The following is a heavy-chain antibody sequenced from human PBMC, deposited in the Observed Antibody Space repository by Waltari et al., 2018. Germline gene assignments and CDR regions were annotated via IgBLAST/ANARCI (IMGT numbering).Heavy chain of an antibody. CDR2: INPNSGGT. V-gene: IGHV1-2*02. Sequence: QVQLVQSGAEVKKPGASVKVSCKASGYSFTNYMHWVRQAPGQGLEWMGWINPNSGGTQYAQRCQGRVTMTRDTASTTVFMELSGLREDDTAVYYCARVWFHSGLDYWGQGTLVTVSS. CDR3: ARVWFHSGLDY. D-gene: IGHD6-19*01. J-gene: IGHJ4*02. CDR1: GYSFTNY.